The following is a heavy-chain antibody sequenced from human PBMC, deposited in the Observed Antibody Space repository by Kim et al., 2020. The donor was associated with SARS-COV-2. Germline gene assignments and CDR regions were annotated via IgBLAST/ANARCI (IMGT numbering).Heavy chain of an antibody. J-gene: IGHJ6*02. CDR2: ISGSGGST. CDR1: GFTFSSYA. CDR3: ATSGVRGVPYYYYYGMDV. D-gene: IGHD3-10*01. V-gene: IGHV3-23*01. Sequence: GGSLRLSCAASGFTFSSYAMSWVRQAPGKGLEWVSAISGSGGSTYYADSVKGRFTISRDNSKNTLYLQMNSLRAEDTAVYYCATSGVRGVPYYYYYGMDVWGQGTTVTVSS.